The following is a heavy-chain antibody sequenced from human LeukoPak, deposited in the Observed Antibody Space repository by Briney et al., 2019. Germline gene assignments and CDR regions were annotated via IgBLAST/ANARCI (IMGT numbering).Heavy chain of an antibody. D-gene: IGHD3-10*02. CDR2: ISSSGSTI. Sequence: GGSMRLSCAASGFTFSSYEMNWVRQAPGEGLGWVSYISSSGSTIYYADSLQGRFTISRDHGKNSLYLQVISLRAVDTAVYYCAELGITMIGGVWGKGTTVTISS. CDR1: GFTFSSYE. CDR3: AELGITMIGGV. V-gene: IGHV3-48*03. J-gene: IGHJ6*04.